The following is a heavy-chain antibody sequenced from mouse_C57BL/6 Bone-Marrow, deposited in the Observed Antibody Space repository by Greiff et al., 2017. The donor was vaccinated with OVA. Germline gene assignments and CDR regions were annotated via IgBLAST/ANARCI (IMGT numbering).Heavy chain of an antibody. J-gene: IGHJ1*03. CDR1: GFTFSSYG. CDR2: FSSVGFYT. V-gene: IGHV5-6*02. CDR3: ARRGYFDV. Sequence: DVMLVESGGDLVKPGGSLKLSCAASGFTFSSYGMSWVRQTPDKRLEWVSTFSSVGFYTYYPDSVNGRFTISRDNAKNTLYLQMSSLKSEDTAMYYCARRGYFDVWGTGTTVTVSS.